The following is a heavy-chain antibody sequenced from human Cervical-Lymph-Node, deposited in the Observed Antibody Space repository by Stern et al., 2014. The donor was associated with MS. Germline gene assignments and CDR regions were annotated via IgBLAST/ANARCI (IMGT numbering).Heavy chain of an antibody. Sequence: VQLVASGGGLVKPGGSLRLSCAASGITFSDFCMSWIRQVPGKGLEWISYITRDCSTNHYADSVKGRFTVSRDNAKNSLYLQMNSLRADDTAVYYCATFGDSYDAFDIWGQGTMVTVSS. D-gene: IGHD2-21*02. CDR2: ITRDCSTN. CDR1: GITFSDFC. J-gene: IGHJ3*02. V-gene: IGHV3-11*01. CDR3: ATFGDSYDAFDI.